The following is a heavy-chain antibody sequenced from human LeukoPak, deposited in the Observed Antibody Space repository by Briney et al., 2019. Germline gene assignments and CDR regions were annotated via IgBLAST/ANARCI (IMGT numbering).Heavy chain of an antibody. D-gene: IGHD1-26*01. Sequence: ASGTLSLTCAVSGGSISGSDWWSWVRQPPGKGLEWIGEIYHSGSTNYNPSLKSRVTISVDKSKNQFSLKLSSVTAADTAVYYCARALWDYYYGMDVWGQGTTVTVSS. CDR2: IYHSGST. J-gene: IGHJ6*02. CDR1: GGSISGSDW. V-gene: IGHV4-4*02. CDR3: ARALWDYYYGMDV.